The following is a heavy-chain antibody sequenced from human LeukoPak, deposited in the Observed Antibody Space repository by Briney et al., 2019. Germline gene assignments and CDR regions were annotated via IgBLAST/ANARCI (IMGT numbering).Heavy chain of an antibody. CDR2: ITGSGIRT. CDR3: VRDPSGSGFAFDS. J-gene: IGHJ4*02. D-gene: IGHD1-1*01. Sequence: GGSLRLSCAASGFTFSTNAMSWVRQAPGKGLEWVSGITGSGIRTYNADSVKGRFTISRDNSEDTLYLQMNSLRAEDTAVYYCVRDPSGSGFAFDSWGQGALVTVSS. V-gene: IGHV3-23*01. CDR1: GFTFSTNA.